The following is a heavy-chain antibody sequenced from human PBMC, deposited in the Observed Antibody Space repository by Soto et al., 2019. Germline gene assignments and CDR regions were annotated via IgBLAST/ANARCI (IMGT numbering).Heavy chain of an antibody. D-gene: IGHD2-2*01. J-gene: IGHJ3*02. CDR1: GFXFXGXW. CDR3: AREAGYCSTTSCYRRAFDT. V-gene: IGHV3-74*01. CDR2: INTEGDST. Sequence: EVQLVESGGDLVQPGGSLRLSCAXXGFXFXGXWMHWVRQVPGKGLVWVARINTEGDSTNYADSVKGRFTISRDSATNTVYLQMNGLGVDDTSVYFCAREAGYCSTTSCYRRAFDTWGQGTMVTVSS.